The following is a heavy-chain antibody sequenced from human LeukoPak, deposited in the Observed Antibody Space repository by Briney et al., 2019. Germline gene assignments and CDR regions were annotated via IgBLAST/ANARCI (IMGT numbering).Heavy chain of an antibody. CDR2: ISSSSSYI. CDR1: GFTFSSYS. D-gene: IGHD1-7*01. V-gene: IGHV3-21*01. Sequence: GGSLRLSCAASGFTFSSYSMNWVRQAPGKGLEWVLSISSSSSYIYYADSVKGRFTISRDNAKNSLYLQMNSLRAEDTAVYYCARDQELLAFDIWGQGTMVTVSS. J-gene: IGHJ3*02. CDR3: ARDQELLAFDI.